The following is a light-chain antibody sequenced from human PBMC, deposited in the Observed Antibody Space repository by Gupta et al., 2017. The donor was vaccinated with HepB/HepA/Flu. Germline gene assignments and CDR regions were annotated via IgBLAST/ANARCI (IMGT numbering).Light chain of an antibody. Sequence: QSALTQPRSVSGSPGQSVTISCTGTSSDVGGYKYVSWYRQHPGKAPKLMIYDVSKRPSGVPDRFSGSKSDNTASLTISGLQAEDESDYYCCSYAGTYIYVVFGGGTKLTVL. CDR1: SSDVGGYKY. V-gene: IGLV2-11*01. CDR3: CSYAGTYIYVV. CDR2: DVS. J-gene: IGLJ2*01.